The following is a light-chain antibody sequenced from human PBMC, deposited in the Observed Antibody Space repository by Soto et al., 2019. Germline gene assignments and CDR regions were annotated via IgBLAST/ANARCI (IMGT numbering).Light chain of an antibody. CDR3: SSYAGNNNLV. CDR2: EVS. CDR1: SSDVDAYDY. J-gene: IGLJ3*02. V-gene: IGLV2-8*01. Sequence: SALTQPPSASGSPGQSVTISCTGTSSDVDAYDYVSWYQQHPGKAPKLMIYEVSKRPSGVADRFSGSKSGNTASLTVSGLQAEDEADYYCSSYAGNNNLVFGGGTKVTVL.